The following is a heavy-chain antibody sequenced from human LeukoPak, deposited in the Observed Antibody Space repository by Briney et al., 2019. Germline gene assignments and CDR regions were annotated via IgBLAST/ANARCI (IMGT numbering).Heavy chain of an antibody. Sequence: ASVKVSCKASDYTFTSYGISWVRQAPGQGLEWMGWISAYNGNTNYAQKLQGRVTMTTDTSTSTAYMELRSLRSDDTAVYYCARGRAPYSSGWYVYWGQGTLVTVSS. V-gene: IGHV1-18*01. CDR2: ISAYNGNT. J-gene: IGHJ4*02. CDR3: ARGRAPYSSGWYVY. D-gene: IGHD6-19*01. CDR1: DYTFTSYG.